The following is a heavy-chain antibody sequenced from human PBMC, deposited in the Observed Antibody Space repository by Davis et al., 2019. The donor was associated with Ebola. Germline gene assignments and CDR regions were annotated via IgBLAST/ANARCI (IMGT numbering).Heavy chain of an antibody. CDR2: IWYDGSNK. J-gene: IGHJ4*02. D-gene: IGHD6-13*01. Sequence: GESLKISCAASGFTFSSYGMHWVRQAPGKGLEWVAVIWYDGSNKYYADSVKGRFTISRDNSKNTLYLQMNSLRAEDTAVYYCARDQGPRGSSSWLTPGYWGQGTLVTVSS. CDR1: GFTFSSYG. V-gene: IGHV3-33*01. CDR3: ARDQGPRGSSSWLTPGY.